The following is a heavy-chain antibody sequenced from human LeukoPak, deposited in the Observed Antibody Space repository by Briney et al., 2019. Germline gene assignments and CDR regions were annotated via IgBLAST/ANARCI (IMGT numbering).Heavy chain of an antibody. Sequence: PGGSLRLSCAASGFTFSSYAMHWVRQAPGKGLEWVAVISYDGSNKYYADSVKGRFTISRDNSKNTLYLQMNSLRAEDTAVCYCARTLDYWGQGTLVTVSS. CDR1: GFTFSSYA. J-gene: IGHJ4*02. V-gene: IGHV3-30-3*01. CDR3: ARTLDY. CDR2: ISYDGSNK.